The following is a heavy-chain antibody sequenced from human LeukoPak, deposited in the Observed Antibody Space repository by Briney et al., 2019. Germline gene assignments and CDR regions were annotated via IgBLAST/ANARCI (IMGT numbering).Heavy chain of an antibody. CDR3: ARKYYDGSGSPLDV. Sequence: GGSLRLSCAASGFTFNTYSMNWVRQAPGKGLVWVSRINSDGRSTSYADSVRGRFTISRDNAKNTLFLQMNSLRGEDTAVYYCARKYYDGSGSPLDVXGKGTTVTV. J-gene: IGHJ6*03. CDR2: INSDGRST. CDR1: GFTFNTYS. V-gene: IGHV3-74*01. D-gene: IGHD3-10*01.